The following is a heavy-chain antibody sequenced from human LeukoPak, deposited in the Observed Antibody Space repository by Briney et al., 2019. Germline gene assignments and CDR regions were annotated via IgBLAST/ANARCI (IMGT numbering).Heavy chain of an antibody. CDR2: ISSNGGST. CDR3: VKDKGSGSSYYYYYDMDV. J-gene: IGHJ6*04. D-gene: IGHD3-10*01. V-gene: IGHV3-64D*06. CDR1: GFTFSSYA. Sequence: PGGSLRLSCSASGFTFSSYAMHWVRQAPGKGLEYDSAISSNGGSTYYADSVKGRFTISRDNSKNTLYLQMSSLRAEDTAVYYCVKDKGSGSSYYYYYDMDVWGKGTTVTVSS.